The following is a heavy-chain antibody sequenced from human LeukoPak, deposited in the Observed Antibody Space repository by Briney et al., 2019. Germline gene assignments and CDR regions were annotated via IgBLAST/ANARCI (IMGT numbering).Heavy chain of an antibody. CDR3: ARGKDIVVVPAATWAGGFDY. Sequence: SVKVSCKASGGTFSSYAISWVRQAPGQGLEWMGGIIPIFGTANYAQKFQGRVTITTDESTSTAYMELSSLRSEDTAVYYCARGKDIVVVPAATWAGGFDYWGQGTLVTVSS. D-gene: IGHD2-2*01. CDR1: GGTFSSYA. CDR2: IIPIFGTA. J-gene: IGHJ4*02. V-gene: IGHV1-69*05.